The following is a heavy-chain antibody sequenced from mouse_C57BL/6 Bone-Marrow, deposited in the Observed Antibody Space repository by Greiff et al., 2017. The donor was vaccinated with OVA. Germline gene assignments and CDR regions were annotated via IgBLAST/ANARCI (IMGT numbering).Heavy chain of an antibody. CDR3: ARDETGMGDY. CDR1: GYTFTSYG. D-gene: IGHD4-1*01. CDR2: IYIGNGYT. Sequence: EVKLMESGAELVRPGSSVKMSCKTSGYTFTSYGINWVKQRPGPGLEWSGYIYIGNGYTEYNEKFKGKATLTSDTSSSTAYRQLSSLTSEDSAIYFCARDETGMGDYWGQGTSVTVSS. V-gene: IGHV1-58*01. J-gene: IGHJ4*01.